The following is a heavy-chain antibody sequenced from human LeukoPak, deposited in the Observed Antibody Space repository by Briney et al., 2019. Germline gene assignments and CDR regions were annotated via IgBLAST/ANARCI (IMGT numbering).Heavy chain of an antibody. J-gene: IGHJ6*04. CDR1: GFTFSSYD. D-gene: IGHD2-21*02. CDR3: ARALTSYGMDV. V-gene: IGHV3-30*04. Sequence: PGGSLRLSCAASGFTFSSYDMHWVRQAPGKGLEWVAVISYDGSNKYYADSVKGRFTISRDNSKNTLYLQMNSLRAEDTAVYYCARALTSYGMDVWGKGTTVTVSS. CDR2: ISYDGSNK.